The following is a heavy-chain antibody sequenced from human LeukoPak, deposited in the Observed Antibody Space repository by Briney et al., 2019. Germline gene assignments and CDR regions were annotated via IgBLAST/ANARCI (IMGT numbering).Heavy chain of an antibody. J-gene: IGHJ3*02. Sequence: SETLSLTCAVYGGSFSGYYWSWIRQPPGKGLEWIGEINHSGSTNYNPSLKSRVTISVDTSKNQFSLKLSSVTAADTAVYYCARATLRFFGYAFDNWGQGTMVTVSS. CDR3: ARATLRFFGYAFDN. CDR1: GGSFSGYY. V-gene: IGHV4-34*01. CDR2: INHSGST. D-gene: IGHD3-3*01.